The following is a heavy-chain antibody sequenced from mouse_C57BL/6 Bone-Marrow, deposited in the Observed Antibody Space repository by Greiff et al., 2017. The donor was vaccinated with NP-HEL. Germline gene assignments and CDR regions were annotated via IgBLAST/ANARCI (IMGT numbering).Heavy chain of an antibody. Sequence: VQLKESGAELVRPGASVKLSCTASGFNIKDDYMHWVKQRPEQGLEWIGWLDPENGDTEYASKFQGKATITADTSSNTAYLQLSSLTSEDTAVYYCTRLWAPFDYWGQGTTLTVSS. V-gene: IGHV14-4*01. D-gene: IGHD1-1*02. CDR2: LDPENGDT. CDR3: TRLWAPFDY. J-gene: IGHJ2*01. CDR1: GFNIKDDY.